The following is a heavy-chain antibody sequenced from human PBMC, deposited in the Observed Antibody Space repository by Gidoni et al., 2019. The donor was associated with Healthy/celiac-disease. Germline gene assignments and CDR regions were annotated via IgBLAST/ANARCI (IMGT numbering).Heavy chain of an antibody. CDR3: AREGTYCGGDCPPFMDV. CDR1: GFTFRSYE. J-gene: IGHJ6*02. V-gene: IGHV3-48*03. Sequence: EVQLVESGGGLVQPGGSLRLSCAASGFTFRSYEMNWVRQAPGKGLEWVSYISSSGSTIYYADSVKGRFTISRDNAKNSLYLQMNSLRAEDTAVYYCAREGTYCGGDCPPFMDVWGQGTTVTVSS. D-gene: IGHD2-21*02. CDR2: ISSSGSTI.